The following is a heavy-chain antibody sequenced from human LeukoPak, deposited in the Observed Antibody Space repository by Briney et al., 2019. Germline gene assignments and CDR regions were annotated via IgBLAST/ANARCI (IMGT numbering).Heavy chain of an antibody. CDR1: GYTFTGYY. D-gene: IGHD5-18*01. CDR2: INPNSGGT. CDR3: ARDPIGYSYGDIYYYYYMDV. Sequence: GASVKVSCKASGYTFTGYYMHWVRQAPGQGLEWMGRINPNSGGTNYAQKFQGRVTITTDESTSTAYMELSSLRSEDTAVYYCARDPIGYSYGDIYYYYYMDVWGKGTTVTVSS. J-gene: IGHJ6*03. V-gene: IGHV1-2*06.